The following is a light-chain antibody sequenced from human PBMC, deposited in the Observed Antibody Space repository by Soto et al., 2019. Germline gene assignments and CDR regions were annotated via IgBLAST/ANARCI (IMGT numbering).Light chain of an antibody. Sequence: DIQMTQSPSTLSASVGDRVTITCRASQSIDNWLAWYQQKPGKAPKLLIYAASTLETGVPSRFSGSGSGTEFTLTIKSLQPDDFATYYCQQFSSYSTFGQETKVEIK. V-gene: IGKV1-5*01. CDR1: QSIDNW. J-gene: IGKJ1*01. CDR3: QQFSSYST. CDR2: AAS.